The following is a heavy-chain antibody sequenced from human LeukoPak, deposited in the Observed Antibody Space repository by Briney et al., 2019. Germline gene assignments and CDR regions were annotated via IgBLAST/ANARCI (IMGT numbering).Heavy chain of an antibody. CDR2: INHSGST. V-gene: IGHV4-34*01. CDR1: VGSFCVSY. Sequence: SETLSLTCAVDVGSFCVSYWSWISQPPGKGLEWIGEINHSGSTNYNPSLKSRVTISVDTSKNQFSLKLSSVTAADTAVYYCARGVVVAATAGYFDYLGQGTLVTVSS. D-gene: IGHD2-15*01. J-gene: IGHJ4*02. CDR3: ARGVVVAATAGYFDY.